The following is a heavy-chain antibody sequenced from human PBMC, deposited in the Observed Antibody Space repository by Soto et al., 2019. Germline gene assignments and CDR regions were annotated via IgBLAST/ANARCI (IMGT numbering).Heavy chain of an antibody. J-gene: IGHJ4*02. D-gene: IGHD3-16*01. CDR1: GGSISSYY. Sequence: SETLSLTCTVSGGSISSYYWSWIRQPPGKGLEWIGYIYYSGSTNYNPSLKSRVTISVDTSKNQFSLKLSSVTAADTAVYYCARRYGIGGLYYFDSWGQGTLVTVSS. V-gene: IGHV4-59*01. CDR2: IYYSGST. CDR3: ARRYGIGGLYYFDS.